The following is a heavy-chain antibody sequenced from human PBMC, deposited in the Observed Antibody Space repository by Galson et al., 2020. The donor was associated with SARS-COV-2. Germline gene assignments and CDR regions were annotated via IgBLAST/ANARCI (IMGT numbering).Heavy chain of an antibody. CDR2: INPNSANT. J-gene: IGHJ4*02. Sequence: ASVKVSCKASGYTFSSYDINWVRQATGQGLEWMGWINPNSANTGYAQKFQGRVTMTRNTSISTAYMELSSLRSEDTAVYYCAIGRGSSWYEYWGQGTLVTVSS. V-gene: IGHV1-8*01. CDR1: GYTFSSYD. D-gene: IGHD6-13*01. CDR3: AIGRGSSWYEY.